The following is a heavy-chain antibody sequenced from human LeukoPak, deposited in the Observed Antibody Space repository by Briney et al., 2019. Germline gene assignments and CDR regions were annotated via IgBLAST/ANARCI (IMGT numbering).Heavy chain of an antibody. Sequence: GGSLRLSCAASGFTFSDHYMDWVRQAPGKGLEWVGRIRNKANSHTTEYAASVKGRFTISRDDSKSIAYLQMNSLKTEDTAVYYCTRPYYDSSGYYYVDNYWGQGTLVTVSS. CDR3: TRPYYDSSGYYYVDNY. V-gene: IGHV3-72*01. CDR1: GFTFSDHY. D-gene: IGHD3-22*01. J-gene: IGHJ4*02. CDR2: IRNKANSHTT.